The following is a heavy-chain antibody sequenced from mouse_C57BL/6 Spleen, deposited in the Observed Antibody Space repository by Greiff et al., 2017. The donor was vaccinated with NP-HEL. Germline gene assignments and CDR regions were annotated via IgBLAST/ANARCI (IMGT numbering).Heavy chain of an antibody. J-gene: IGHJ4*01. CDR2: IDPSDSYT. Sequence: QVQLQQPGAELVRPGTSVKLSCKASGYTFTSYWMHWVKQRPGQGLEWIGVIDPSDSYTNYNQKFKGKATLTADTSSSTAYMQLSSLTSEDSAVYYCARFYYDYDGNAMDYWGQGTSVTVSS. CDR1: GYTFTSYW. D-gene: IGHD2-4*01. CDR3: ARFYYDYDGNAMDY. V-gene: IGHV1-59*01.